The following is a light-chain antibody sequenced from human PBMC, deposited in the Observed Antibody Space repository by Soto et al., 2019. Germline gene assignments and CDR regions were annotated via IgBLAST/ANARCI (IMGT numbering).Light chain of an antibody. J-gene: IGKJ1*01. CDR2: DAS. CDR1: QSVSSN. V-gene: IGKV3-15*01. CDR3: QQYNNWLWT. Sequence: EIVMTQSPATLSVSPGERATLSFSSSQSVSSNLAWYQQKPGQAPRLLIYDASTRATGIPARFSGSGSGTEFTLTISSLQSEDFAVYYCQQYNNWLWTFGQGTKVDIK.